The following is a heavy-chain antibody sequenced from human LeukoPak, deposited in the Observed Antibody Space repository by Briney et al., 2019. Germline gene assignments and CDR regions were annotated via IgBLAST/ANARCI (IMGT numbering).Heavy chain of an antibody. Sequence: GGSLRLSCAASRFNLSAYTMNWVRQAPGKGLEWVSAISGSGGSTYYADSVKGRFTISRDNSKNTLYLQMNSLRAEDTAVYYCANIGVTMIVARRDDAFDVWGQGTMVTVSS. J-gene: IGHJ3*01. D-gene: IGHD3-22*01. CDR1: RFNLSAYT. CDR3: ANIGVTMIVARRDDAFDV. CDR2: ISGSGGST. V-gene: IGHV3-23*01.